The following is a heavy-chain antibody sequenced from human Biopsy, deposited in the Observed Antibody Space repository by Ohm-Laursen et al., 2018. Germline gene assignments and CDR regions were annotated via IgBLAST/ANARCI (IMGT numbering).Heavy chain of an antibody. CDR1: GYTFTDYY. CDR2: IDTINGGA. J-gene: IGHJ5*02. CDR3: ARERDP. V-gene: IGHV1-2*02. Sequence: SVKVSCKVSGYTFTDYYVHWVRQAPGHGLEWMGWIDTINGGARYAQKFQGRVTMTRDTSISTAYMELSRLTSDDTAVYYCARERDPWGQGTLVTVSS.